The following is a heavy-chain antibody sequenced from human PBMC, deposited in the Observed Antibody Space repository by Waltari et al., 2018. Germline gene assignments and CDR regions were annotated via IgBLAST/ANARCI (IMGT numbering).Heavy chain of an antibody. CDR1: GGSITSRSYS. V-gene: IGHV4-39*07. J-gene: IGHJ4*02. CDR2: IYYSGIN. Sequence: LQLQESGPGLVKPSETLSLTCTVSGGSITSRSYSWACIRPPASRGREWIGSIYYSGINEYNPALKSRGTISRDTSKNKFSLKLSSVTAADTAVYYCARGKDTVTYDRLCDYWGQGTLVTVSS. D-gene: IGHD4-17*01. CDR3: ARGKDTVTYDRLCDY.